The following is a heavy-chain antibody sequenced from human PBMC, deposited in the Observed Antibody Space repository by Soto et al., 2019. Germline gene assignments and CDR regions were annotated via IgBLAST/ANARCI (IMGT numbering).Heavy chain of an antibody. D-gene: IGHD6-13*01. Sequence: DVQLLESGGGLVQPGGSLRLSCAASGFTFSSYAMSWVRQAPGKGLEWVSAISGSGGSTYYADSVKGRFTISRDNYKNTRYLQMHSLRDENTDVYYCGQGGSAAQTVFLDYWGQGTLVTVS. V-gene: IGHV3-23*01. J-gene: IGHJ4*02. CDR1: GFTFSSYA. CDR3: GQGGSAAQTVFLDY. CDR2: ISGSGGST.